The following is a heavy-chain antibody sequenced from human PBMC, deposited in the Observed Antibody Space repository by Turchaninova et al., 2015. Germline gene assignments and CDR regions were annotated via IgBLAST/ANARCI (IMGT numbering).Heavy chain of an antibody. CDR3: ARGRVVVVPAAGWFDP. D-gene: IGHD2-2*01. Sequence: QVQLQQWGAGLLKPPEPPSLPRAVNSGAFRGYSGGVIRQPPGKGLEWIGEINHSGSTNYNPSLKSRVTISVDTSKNQFSLKLSSVTAADTAVYYCARGRVVVVPAAGWFDPWGQGTLVTVSS. J-gene: IGHJ5*02. CDR1: SGAFRGYS. V-gene: IGHV4-34*01. CDR2: INHSGST.